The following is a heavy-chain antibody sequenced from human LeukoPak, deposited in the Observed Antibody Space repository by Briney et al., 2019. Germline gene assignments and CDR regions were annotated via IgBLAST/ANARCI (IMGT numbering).Heavy chain of an antibody. V-gene: IGHV3-23*01. Sequence: HSGGSLRLSCAASGFTFSSYAMSWVRQAPGKGLEWVSAISGSGGSTYYADSVKGRFTISRDNSKNTLYLQMNSLRAEDTAVYYCAKDKVVVPAATANDAFDIWGQGTMVTVSS. J-gene: IGHJ3*02. CDR3: AKDKVVVPAATANDAFDI. D-gene: IGHD2-2*01. CDR1: GFTFSSYA. CDR2: ISGSGGST.